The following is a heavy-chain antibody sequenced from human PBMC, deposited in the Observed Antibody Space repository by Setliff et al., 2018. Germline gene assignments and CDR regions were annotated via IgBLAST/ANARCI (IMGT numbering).Heavy chain of an antibody. Sequence: SGPTLVNPTQTLMLTCTFSGFSLTTSGVGVGWVRQPPGKALEWLAIIFWDDDKRYSPSLKNRLTITKDSLKRQVVLTMTNVDPVDTATYYCVHRPGYCFTTTCWNFDYWGQGALVTVSS. J-gene: IGHJ4*02. CDR2: IFWDDDK. CDR3: VHRPGYCFTTTCWNFDY. V-gene: IGHV2-5*02. CDR1: GFSLTTSGVG. D-gene: IGHD2-2*01.